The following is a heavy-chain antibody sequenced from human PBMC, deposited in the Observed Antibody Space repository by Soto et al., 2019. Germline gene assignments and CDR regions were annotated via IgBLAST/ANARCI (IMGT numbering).Heavy chain of an antibody. Sequence: QVQLVQSGAEVKKPGSSVKVSCKASGGTFSSYTISWVRQAPGQGLEWMGRIIPILGIANYAQKFQGRVTITXXKXKXXAYMELSSLRSEDTAVYYCARDGKYDSSGNYWFDPWGQGTLVTVSS. J-gene: IGHJ5*02. CDR3: ARDGKYDSSGNYWFDP. CDR1: GGTFSSYT. D-gene: IGHD3-22*01. V-gene: IGHV1-69*08. CDR2: IIPILGIA.